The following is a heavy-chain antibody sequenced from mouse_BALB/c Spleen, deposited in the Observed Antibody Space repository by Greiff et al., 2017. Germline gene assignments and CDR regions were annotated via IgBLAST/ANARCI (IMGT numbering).Heavy chain of an antibody. CDR3: ARHPSTTVVATDAMDY. CDR1: GFTFSSYT. D-gene: IGHD1-1*01. CDR2: ISNGGGST. J-gene: IGHJ4*01. V-gene: IGHV5-12-2*01. Sequence: EVKVVESGGGLVQPGGSLKLSCAASGFTFSSYTMSWVRQTPEKRLEWVAYISNGGGSTYYPDTVKGRFTISRDNAKNTLYLQMSSLKSEDTAMYYCARHPSTTVVATDAMDYWGQGTSVTVSS.